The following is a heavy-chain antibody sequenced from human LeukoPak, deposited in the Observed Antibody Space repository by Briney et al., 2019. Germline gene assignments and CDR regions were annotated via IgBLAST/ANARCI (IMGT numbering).Heavy chain of an antibody. D-gene: IGHD3-10*01. CDR3: ARGGYYGSGSPPSLYFDY. Sequence: QTGGSLRLSCAASGFTFRNYVIHWVRQAPGKGLEWVAVTSSDLNVKLYAGSVKGRFTISRDNSRSTLYLQMNSLRPEDTAIYYCARGGYYGSGSPPSLYFDYWGQGTLVTVSS. V-gene: IGHV3-30-3*01. J-gene: IGHJ4*02. CDR2: TSSDLNVK. CDR1: GFTFRNYV.